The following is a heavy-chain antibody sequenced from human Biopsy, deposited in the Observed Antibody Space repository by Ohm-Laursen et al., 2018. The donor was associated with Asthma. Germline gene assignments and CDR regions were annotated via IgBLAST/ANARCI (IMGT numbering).Heavy chain of an antibody. D-gene: IGHD4-17*01. CDR2: LIPVLGTP. Sequence: SVKVSCKASGDSFSNYAISWVRQAPGQGLEWMGGLIPVLGTPDHAQMFEGRVTITADESTSTAYMELSSLSSEDTAMYYCARSPYAGDYPFNSWGQGTLLTVSS. CDR3: ARSPYAGDYPFNS. CDR1: GDSFSNYA. J-gene: IGHJ4*02. V-gene: IGHV1-69*13.